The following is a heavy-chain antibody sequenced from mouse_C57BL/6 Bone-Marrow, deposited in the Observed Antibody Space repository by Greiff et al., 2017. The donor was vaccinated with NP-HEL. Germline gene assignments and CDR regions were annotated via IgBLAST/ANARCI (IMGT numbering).Heavy chain of an antibody. CDR3: ARQHYYYGSSYVYFDV. D-gene: IGHD1-1*01. CDR2: ISNLAYSI. J-gene: IGHJ1*03. CDR1: GFTFSDYG. Sequence: EVKLVESGGGLVQPGGSLKLSCAASGFTFSDYGMAWVRQAPRKGPEWVAFISNLAYSIYYADTVTGRFTISRENAKNTLYLEMSSLRSEDTAMYYCARQHYYYGSSYVYFDVWGTGTTVTVSS. V-gene: IGHV5-15*01.